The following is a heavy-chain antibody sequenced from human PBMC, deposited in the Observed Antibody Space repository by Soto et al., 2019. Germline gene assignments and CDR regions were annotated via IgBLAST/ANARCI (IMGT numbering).Heavy chain of an antibody. Sequence: QVQLVQSGGEVKKPGASVKVSCKASGYTFITYGVAWVRQAPGQGLEWMGWSSAYNGNTYYPQNLQGRVTVTTDTSTSTAYMEMRSLRSDDTAVYYCARGRYRDYWGQGTLVTVSS. CDR1: GYTFITYG. D-gene: IGHD1-26*01. CDR2: SSAYNGNT. J-gene: IGHJ4*02. V-gene: IGHV1-18*01. CDR3: ARGRYRDY.